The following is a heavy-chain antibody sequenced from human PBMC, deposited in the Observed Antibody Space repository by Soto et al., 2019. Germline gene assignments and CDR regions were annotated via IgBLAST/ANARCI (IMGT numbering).Heavy chain of an antibody. CDR3: AREPRVLAY. CDR1: GFTYSNYW. Sequence: GSLRLSCVVSGFTYSNYWMAWVRQLPGKGLEWVAYMNPDGSQTFYVDSVKGRLTISRDNAKNSLFLQITSLRVEDTAVYYCAREPRVLAYWGQGTLVTVSS. CDR2: MNPDGSQT. V-gene: IGHV3-7*01. J-gene: IGHJ1*01. D-gene: IGHD3-3*01.